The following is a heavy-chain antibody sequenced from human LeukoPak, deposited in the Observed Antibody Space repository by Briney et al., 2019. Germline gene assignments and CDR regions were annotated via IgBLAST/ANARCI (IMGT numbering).Heavy chain of an antibody. J-gene: IGHJ3*02. D-gene: IGHD6-19*01. CDR1: GGSISSYH. Sequence: PSETLSLTRTVSGGSISSYHWSWIRQPPGKGLEWIGHIYYSGSTNYNPSLKSRLTISVDMSKNQFSLKLSSVTAADTAVYYCARHVYSSGWYDVFDIWGQGTMVTVSS. CDR2: IYYSGST. CDR3: ARHVYSSGWYDVFDI. V-gene: IGHV4-59*08.